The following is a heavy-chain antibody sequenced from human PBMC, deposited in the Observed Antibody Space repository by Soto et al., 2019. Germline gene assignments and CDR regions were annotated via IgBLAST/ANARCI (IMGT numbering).Heavy chain of an antibody. J-gene: IGHJ3*02. CDR1: GYTFTDYG. V-gene: IGHV1-18*01. CDR2: ISAYNGNT. CDR3: ARDRGYSYGHDGFDI. D-gene: IGHD5-18*01. Sequence: GASVKVSCKASGYTFTDYGISWVRQAPGQGLEWMGWISAYNGNTNYAQKLQGRVTMTTDTSTSTAYMELRSLRSDDTALYYCARDRGYSYGHDGFDIWGQGTMVTVSS.